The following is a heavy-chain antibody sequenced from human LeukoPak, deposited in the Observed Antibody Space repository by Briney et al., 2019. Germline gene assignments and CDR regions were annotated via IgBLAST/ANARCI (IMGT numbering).Heavy chain of an antibody. CDR2: ISYDGSNK. J-gene: IGHJ4*02. CDR1: GFTFSSYA. CDR3: AREIQVPYVEMATIGPIGFDY. V-gene: IGHV3-30-3*01. D-gene: IGHD5-24*01. Sequence: GGSLRLSCAASGFTFSSYAMHWVRQAPGKGLEWVSVISYDGSNKYYADSVKGRFTISRDNSKNTLYLQMNSLRAEDTAVYYCAREIQVPYVEMATIGPIGFDYWAREPWSPSPQ.